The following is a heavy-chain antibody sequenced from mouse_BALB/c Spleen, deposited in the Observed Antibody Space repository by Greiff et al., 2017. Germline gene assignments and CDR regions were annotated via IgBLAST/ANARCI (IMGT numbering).Heavy chain of an antibody. V-gene: IGHV1-67*01. CDR3: ARGTTVIPFDY. CDR2: ISTYYGNT. CDR1: GYTFTDYA. Sequence: VQLQQSGPELVRPGVSVKISCKGSGYTFTDYAMHWVKQSHAKSLEWIGVISTYYGNTNYNQKFKGKATMTVDKSSSTAYMELARLTSEDSAIYYCARGTTVIPFDYWGQGTTLTVSS. D-gene: IGHD1-1*01. J-gene: IGHJ2*01.